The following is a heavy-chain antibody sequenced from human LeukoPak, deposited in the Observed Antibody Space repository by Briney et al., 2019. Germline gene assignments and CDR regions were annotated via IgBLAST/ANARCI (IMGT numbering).Heavy chain of an antibody. CDR2: ISSSSSYI. Sequence: GGSLRLSCAASGFTFSSYSMNWVRQAPGKGLEWVSSISSSSSYIYYADSVKGRFTISRDNAKNSLYLQMNSLRGEDTAVYYCARGHSGSRLFDYWGQGTLVTVSS. J-gene: IGHJ4*02. D-gene: IGHD1-26*01. CDR3: ARGHSGSRLFDY. CDR1: GFTFSSYS. V-gene: IGHV3-21*01.